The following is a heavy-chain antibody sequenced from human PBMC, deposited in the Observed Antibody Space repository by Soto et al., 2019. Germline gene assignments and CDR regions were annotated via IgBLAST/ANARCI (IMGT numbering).Heavy chain of an antibody. Sequence: ASVKVSCKASGFTFTSSAMQWVRQARGQRLEWIGWIVVGSGNTNYAQKFQERVTITRDMSTSTAYMELSSLRSEDTAVYYCAAEYFPRVGLYYMDVWGKGTTVTVSS. CDR3: AAEYFPRVGLYYMDV. J-gene: IGHJ6*03. CDR1: GFTFTSSA. V-gene: IGHV1-58*02. D-gene: IGHD1-26*01. CDR2: IVVGSGNT.